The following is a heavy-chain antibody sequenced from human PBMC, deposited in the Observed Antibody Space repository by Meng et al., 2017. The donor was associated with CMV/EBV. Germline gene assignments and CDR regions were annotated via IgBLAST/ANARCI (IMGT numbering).Heavy chain of an antibody. V-gene: IGHV1-2*02. J-gene: IGHJ5*02. CDR1: GYTLTGYY. CDR2: INPNSGGT. CDR3: ARDRIAARPRNWFDP. D-gene: IGHD6-6*01. Sequence: SGYTLTGYYMHWVRQAPGQGLEWMGWINPNSGGTNYAQKFQGRVTMTRDTSISTAYMELSRLRSDDTAVYYCARDRIAARPRNWFDPWGQGTLVTVSS.